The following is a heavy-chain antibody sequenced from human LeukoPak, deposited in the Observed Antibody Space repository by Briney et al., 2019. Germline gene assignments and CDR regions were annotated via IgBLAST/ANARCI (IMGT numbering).Heavy chain of an antibody. Sequence: GGSLRLSCAASGFAFSSYSMNWVRQAPGKGLEWVSYISSSGSTICYADSVKGRFTISRDNAKNSLYLQMNSLRAEDTAVYYCARAPHFDWLLSVYFYMDVWGKGTTVTVSS. CDR3: ARAPHFDWLLSVYFYMDV. J-gene: IGHJ6*03. D-gene: IGHD3-9*01. CDR1: GFAFSSYS. V-gene: IGHV3-48*04. CDR2: ISSSGSTI.